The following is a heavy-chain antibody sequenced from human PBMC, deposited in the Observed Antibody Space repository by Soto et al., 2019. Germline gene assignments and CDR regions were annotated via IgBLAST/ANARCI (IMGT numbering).Heavy chain of an antibody. V-gene: IGHV1-69*13. CDR3: ARSSRPHRSIYYDSSGYCEPYYYYGMDV. CDR1: GRTFSSYT. J-gene: IGHJ6*02. Sequence: SLKVSCIASGRTFSSYTISWLPEAPGHGLVWMGGIIPIFGPANYAQKFQGRVTITADESTSTAYMELSSLRSEDTAVYYCARSSRPHRSIYYDSSGYCEPYYYYGMDVWGQG. CDR2: IIPIFGPA. D-gene: IGHD3-22*01.